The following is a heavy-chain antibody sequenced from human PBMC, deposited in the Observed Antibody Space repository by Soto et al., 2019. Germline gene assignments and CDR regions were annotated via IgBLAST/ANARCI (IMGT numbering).Heavy chain of an antibody. CDR2: IYPGDSDT. V-gene: IGHV5-51*01. Sequence: VESLKISCKASGYIFTNDWIGWVRQMPGKGLELMGIIYPGDSDTRYSPSFQDQVTISADKSINTAYLQWSSLKASDTAMYYCAATKNWFDSWGQGTLVTVSS. J-gene: IGHJ5*01. CDR3: AATKNWFDS. D-gene: IGHD1-1*01. CDR1: GYIFTNDW.